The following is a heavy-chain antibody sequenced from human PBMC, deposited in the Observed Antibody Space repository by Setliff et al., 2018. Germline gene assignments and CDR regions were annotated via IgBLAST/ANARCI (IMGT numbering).Heavy chain of an antibody. CDR2: ITTSGSTI. D-gene: IGHD3-3*01. Sequence: GGSLRLSCAASGFTFRSYEMNWVRQAPGKGLEWISYITTSGSTIYYADSVKGRFTISRDNAKNSLYLQMNSLRVEDTAVYYCARDVFDFRTGQAGPWGQGTLVTVSS. V-gene: IGHV3-48*03. CDR3: ARDVFDFRTGQAGP. CDR1: GFTFRSYE. J-gene: IGHJ5*02.